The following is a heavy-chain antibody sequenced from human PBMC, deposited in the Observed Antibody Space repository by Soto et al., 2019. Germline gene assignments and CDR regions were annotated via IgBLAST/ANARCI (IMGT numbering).Heavy chain of an antibody. D-gene: IGHD2-15*01. CDR3: VRGLRWRALDY. V-gene: IGHV1-2*02. CDR2: INPSSGGT. J-gene: IGHJ4*02. Sequence: ASVKVSCKASGYTFTDYYIHWVRQAPGQGREWMGWINPSSGGTNYVQKFQGRVTMTRETSITTAYMDLSSLRSDDTAVYYCVRGLRWRALDYWGQGTPVTVSS. CDR1: GYTFTDYY.